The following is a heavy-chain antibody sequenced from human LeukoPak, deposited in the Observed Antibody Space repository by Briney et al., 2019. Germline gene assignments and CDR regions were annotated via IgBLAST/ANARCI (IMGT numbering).Heavy chain of an antibody. CDR2: INHSGST. CDR1: GGSFSGYY. J-gene: IGHJ4*02. D-gene: IGHD3-3*01. Sequence: SETLSLTCAVYGGSFSGYYWSWIRQPPGKGLEWIGEINHSGSTNYNPSLKSRVTISVDTSKNQFSLNLSSVTAADTAVYYCARGRGALRGGEWPGRGAIPYVFVYWGQGTLVTVSS. V-gene: IGHV4-34*01. CDR3: ARGRGALRGGEWPGRGAIPYVFVY.